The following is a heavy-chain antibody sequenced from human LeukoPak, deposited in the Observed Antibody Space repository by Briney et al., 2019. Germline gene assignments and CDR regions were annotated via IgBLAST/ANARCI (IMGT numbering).Heavy chain of an antibody. CDR3: AKDGAPQWLASDDAFDI. D-gene: IGHD6-19*01. J-gene: IGHJ3*02. CDR2: ISGTGGST. Sequence: PGGSLRLSCAASGFTFSSYAMGWVRQAPGKGLEWVSSISGTGGSTYYADSVKGRFTISRDNSKNTLYLQMNSLRAEDTAVYYCAKDGAPQWLASDDAFDIWGQGTVVTVSS. V-gene: IGHV3-23*01. CDR1: GFTFSSYA.